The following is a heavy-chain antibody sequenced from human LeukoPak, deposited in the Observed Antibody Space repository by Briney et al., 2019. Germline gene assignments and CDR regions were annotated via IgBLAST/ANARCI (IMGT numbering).Heavy chain of an antibody. D-gene: IGHD6-6*01. CDR3: ARQTRPLR. J-gene: IGHJ4*02. Sequence: LETLSLTCTVSGGSVSSSSYSWGWIRQPPGKGLEWIGSIYYSGSTYYNPSLKSRVTISVDTSKNQFSLKLSSVTAADTAVYFCARQTRPLRWGQGTLVTVSS. CDR1: GGSVSSSSYS. CDR2: IYYSGST. V-gene: IGHV4-39*01.